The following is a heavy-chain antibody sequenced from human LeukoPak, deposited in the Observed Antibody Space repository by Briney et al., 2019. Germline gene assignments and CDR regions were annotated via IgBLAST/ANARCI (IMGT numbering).Heavy chain of an antibody. V-gene: IGHV3-21*01. CDR3: GRDQGLFSMVRGVIRRVGAFDI. CDR1: GFTFSSYS. D-gene: IGHD3-10*01. CDR2: ISSSSSYI. Sequence: GGSLRLSCAASGFTFSSYSMDWVRQAPGKGLEWVSSISSSSSYIYYADSVKGRFTISRDNAKNSLYLQMNSLRAEDTAVYYCGRDQGLFSMVRGVIRRVGAFDIWGQGTMVTVSS. J-gene: IGHJ3*02.